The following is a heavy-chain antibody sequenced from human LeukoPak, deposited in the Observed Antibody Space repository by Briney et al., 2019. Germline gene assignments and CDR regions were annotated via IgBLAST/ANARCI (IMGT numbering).Heavy chain of an antibody. CDR2: IYYSGST. J-gene: IGHJ5*02. Sequence: SQTLSLTCTVSGGSISSGGYYWSWIRQHPGKGLEWIGYIYYSGSTYYNPSLKSRVTISVGTSKNQFSLKLSSVTAADTAVYYCARQKYSSTDNWFDPWGQGTLVTVSS. CDR3: ARQKYSSTDNWFDP. V-gene: IGHV4-31*03. D-gene: IGHD6-13*01. CDR1: GGSISSGGYY.